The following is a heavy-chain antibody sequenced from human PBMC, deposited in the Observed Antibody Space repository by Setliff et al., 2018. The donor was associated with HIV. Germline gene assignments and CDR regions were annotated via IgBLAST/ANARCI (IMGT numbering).Heavy chain of an antibody. CDR3: TRVVGGNLYPSAFDI. J-gene: IGHJ3*02. CDR2: ISEDGRGT. V-gene: IGHV3-74*01. Sequence: GESLKISCAASGFTFSNHWMHWVRQSPGKGLVWVSRISEDGRGTNYADSVKGRFTISRDNAKNIVYLQMNSLRAEDTAVYYCTRVVGGNLYPSAFDIWAQGTMVTVS. CDR1: GFTFSNHW.